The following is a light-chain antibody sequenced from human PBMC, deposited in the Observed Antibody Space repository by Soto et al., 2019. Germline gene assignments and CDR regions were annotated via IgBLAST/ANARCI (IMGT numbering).Light chain of an antibody. V-gene: IGLV2-23*01. Sequence: QSALTQPSSLSGSPGQSITISCTGTSSDVGSYNLVSWYQQHPGKAPKLMIYKGSKRPSGVSNRFSGSKSGNTASLTVSGLQAEDEAHYYCCSYARSSTSVFGGGTKVTVL. CDR3: CSYARSSTSV. CDR2: KGS. J-gene: IGLJ3*02. CDR1: SSDVGSYNL.